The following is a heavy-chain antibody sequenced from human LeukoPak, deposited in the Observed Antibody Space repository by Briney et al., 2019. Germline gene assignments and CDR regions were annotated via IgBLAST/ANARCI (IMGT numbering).Heavy chain of an antibody. CDR2: IYTRGST. Sequence: SETLSLTCTVSGGSINNYYWSWVRQPAGKGLEWIGRIYTRGSTNYNPSLKSRVTMSVATSKNQFSLKLRSVTAADTAVYYCARGRYCSADICSGGDAFDIWGQGTMVSVSS. V-gene: IGHV4-4*07. CDR3: ARGRYCSADICSGGDAFDI. CDR1: GGSINNYY. J-gene: IGHJ3*02. D-gene: IGHD2-15*01.